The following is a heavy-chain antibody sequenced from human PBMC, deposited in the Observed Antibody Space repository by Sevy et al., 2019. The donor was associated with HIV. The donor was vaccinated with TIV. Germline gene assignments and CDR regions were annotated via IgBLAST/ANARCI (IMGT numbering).Heavy chain of an antibody. CDR2: IYSYGET. CDR3: ARSMEQQLDAFDI. Sequence: SETVSLTCTVSGASIRDSSYYWAWIRQPPGKGLEWIGNIYSYGETYYNSSLKSRVTISVDTSKDQFSLSLTSVTAADTAIYFCARSMEQQLDAFDIWCQGTMVTVSS. J-gene: IGHJ3*02. D-gene: IGHD6-13*01. V-gene: IGHV4-39*01. CDR1: GASIRDSSYY.